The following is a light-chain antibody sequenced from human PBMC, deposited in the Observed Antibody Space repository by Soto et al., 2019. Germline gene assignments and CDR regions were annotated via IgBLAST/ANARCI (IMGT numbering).Light chain of an antibody. J-gene: IGLJ1*01. CDR1: ISDVGTHNL. V-gene: IGLV2-23*02. CDR2: EVI. Sequence: QSVLTQPASVSGSPGQSITISCTGTISDVGTHNLVSWYQQHPGKAPKLIIYEVIKRPSGVSSRFSGSTSGNTASLTISGLQTDDEADYHCCSYAGSNPFPYVFGTGTKVTVL. CDR3: CSYAGSNPFPYV.